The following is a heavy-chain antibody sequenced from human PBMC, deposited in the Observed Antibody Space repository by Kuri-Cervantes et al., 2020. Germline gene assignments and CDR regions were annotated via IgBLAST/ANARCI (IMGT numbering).Heavy chain of an antibody. J-gene: IGHJ6*02. V-gene: IGHV3-23*01. D-gene: IGHD3-10*01. CDR1: GFTFRTYA. CDR2: FSVSGDST. Sequence: SCATSGFTFRTYAMSWVRQVPGKGLEWVSAFSVSGDSTYYADSVKGRFTISRDNSKNTLYLQMNSLRAEDSAVYYCARDREVYYGSGSSPYWYYGMDVWGQGTTVTVSS. CDR3: ARDREVYYGSGSSPYWYYGMDV.